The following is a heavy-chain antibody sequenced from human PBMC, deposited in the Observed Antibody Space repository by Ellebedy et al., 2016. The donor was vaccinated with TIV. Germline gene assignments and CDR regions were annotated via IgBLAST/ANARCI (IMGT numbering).Heavy chain of an antibody. CDR2: IYYSGST. CDR1: GGSISGYY. CDR3: ARRAIALIVVADDFHL. Sequence: SETLSLXXTVSGGSISGYYWSWIRQPPGKGLEWIGYIYYSGSTNYNPSLKSRVSISVDMSKNHFSLRLTSVTAADTAVYFCARRAIALIVVADDFHLWGQGTMVTVSS. J-gene: IGHJ3*01. D-gene: IGHD3-22*01. V-gene: IGHV4-59*08.